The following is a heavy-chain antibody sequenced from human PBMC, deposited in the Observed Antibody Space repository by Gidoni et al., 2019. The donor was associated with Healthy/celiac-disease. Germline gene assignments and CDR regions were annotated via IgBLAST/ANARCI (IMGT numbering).Heavy chain of an antibody. D-gene: IGHD6-13*01. Sequence: QLQLQESGPGLVKPSETLSLTCTVSGGSISSSSYYWGWIRQPPGKGLEWIGIIYYSGSTYYNPSLNSRVTISVDTSKNQFSLKLSSVTAADTAVYYCARHKYSSSWSSYYGMDVWGQGTTVTVSS. CDR2: IYYSGST. J-gene: IGHJ6*02. V-gene: IGHV4-39*07. CDR3: ARHKYSSSWSSYYGMDV. CDR1: GGSISSSSYY.